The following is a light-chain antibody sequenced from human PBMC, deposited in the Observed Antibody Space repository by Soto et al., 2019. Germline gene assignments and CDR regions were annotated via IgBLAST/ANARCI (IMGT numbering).Light chain of an antibody. CDR2: DVS. V-gene: IGLV2-14*03. CDR3: SSYTSSNTLFV. CDR1: SSDVGGYSY. Sequence: QSVLTQPASVSGSARQSITSSCTGTSSDVGGYSYVSWYQQHPGKAPKLMIYDVSNRPSGVSNHFSGSKSGNTASLTISGLQAEDEADYYCSSYTSSNTLFVFGTGTKLTVL. J-gene: IGLJ1*01.